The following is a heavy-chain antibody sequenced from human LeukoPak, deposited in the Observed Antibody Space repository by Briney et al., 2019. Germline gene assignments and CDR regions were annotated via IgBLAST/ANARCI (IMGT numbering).Heavy chain of an antibody. Sequence: ASVKVSCKASGYTFTSYGISWVRQAPGQGLEWMGWISAYNGNTNYAQKLQGRVTMTTDTSTSTAYMELRSLRSEDTAVYYCARDPLYSSGWYYFGPRGYNWFDPWGQGTLVTVSS. J-gene: IGHJ5*02. D-gene: IGHD6-19*01. CDR3: ARDPLYSSGWYYFGPRGYNWFDP. CDR1: GYTFTSYG. CDR2: ISAYNGNT. V-gene: IGHV1-18*01.